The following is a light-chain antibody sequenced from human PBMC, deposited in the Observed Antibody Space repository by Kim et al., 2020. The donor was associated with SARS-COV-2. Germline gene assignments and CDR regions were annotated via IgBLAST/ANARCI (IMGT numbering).Light chain of an antibody. CDR1: QSVSSND. Sequence: WSPGERGTLACRARQSVSSNDLAWYQQKPGQAPRLLIYGASSRATGITDRFSGSGSGTDFTLTISRLKPEDFAVYYCQQYGSSPRTFGQGTKLEI. CDR3: QQYGSSPRT. V-gene: IGKV3-20*01. CDR2: GAS. J-gene: IGKJ2*02.